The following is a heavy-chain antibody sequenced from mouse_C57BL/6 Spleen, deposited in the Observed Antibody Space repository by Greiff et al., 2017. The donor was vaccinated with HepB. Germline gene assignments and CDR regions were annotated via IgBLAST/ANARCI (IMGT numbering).Heavy chain of an antibody. CDR1: GYTFTSYW. CDR3: ARGGPLYDGYHSDY. V-gene: IGHV1-50*01. J-gene: IGHJ2*01. Sequence: QVQLKQPGAELVKPGASVKLSCKASGYTFTSYWMQWVKQRPGQGLEWIGEIDPSDSYTNYNQKFKGKATLTVDTSSSTAYMQLSSLTSEDSAVYYCARGGPLYDGYHSDYWGQGTTLTVSS. D-gene: IGHD2-3*01. CDR2: IDPSDSYT.